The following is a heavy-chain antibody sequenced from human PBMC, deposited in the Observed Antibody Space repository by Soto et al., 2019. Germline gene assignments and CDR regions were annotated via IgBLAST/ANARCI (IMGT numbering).Heavy chain of an antibody. D-gene: IGHD3-16*01. V-gene: IGHV3-53*01. CDR2: IYRNGNT. CDR1: GFIVSSNY. CDR3: ARGWGTAWMEFLDS. Sequence: EVQLVESGGGLIQPGGSLRLSCAASGFIVSSNYMGWVRQAPGKGLEWVSTIYRNGNTYYADSVKDRFTISRDNSKNTLSLQMDSLRGDDTAVYYWARGWGTAWMEFLDSWGQGTLVTVSS. J-gene: IGHJ4*02.